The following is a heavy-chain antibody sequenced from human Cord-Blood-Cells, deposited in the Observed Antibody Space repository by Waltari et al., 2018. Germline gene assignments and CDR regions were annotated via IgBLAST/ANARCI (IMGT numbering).Heavy chain of an antibody. Sequence: QVQLVQSGAEVKKPGASVKVSCKASGYTITGYYLHWVRQAPGQGLAWIGRINPNRGGTTYAQKFQGRVTMTRDTSISTAYMELSRLRSDDTAVYYCARKNYGSGSYYFDYWGQGTLVTVSS. D-gene: IGHD3-10*01. CDR1: GYTITGYY. CDR3: ARKNYGSGSYYFDY. J-gene: IGHJ4*02. V-gene: IGHV1-2*02. CDR2: INPNRGGT.